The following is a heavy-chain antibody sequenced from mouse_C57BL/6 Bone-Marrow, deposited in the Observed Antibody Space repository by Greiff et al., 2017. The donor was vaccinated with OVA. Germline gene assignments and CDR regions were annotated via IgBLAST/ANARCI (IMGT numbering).Heavy chain of an antibody. CDR2: IHPGSGST. Sequence: VQLQQSGAELVKPGASVKLSCKASGYTFTSYWVHWVKQRPGQGLEWIGMIHPGSGSTNYNEKFKSKATLTVDKSSSTAYMQHSSLTAEDSAVYYCARWGDYWGQGTTLTVSS. J-gene: IGHJ2*01. CDR1: GYTFTSYW. CDR3: ARWGDY. V-gene: IGHV1-64*01.